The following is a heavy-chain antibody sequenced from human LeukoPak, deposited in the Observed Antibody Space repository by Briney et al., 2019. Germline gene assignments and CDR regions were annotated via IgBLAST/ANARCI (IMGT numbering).Heavy chain of an antibody. J-gene: IGHJ4*02. V-gene: IGHV5-51*01. D-gene: IGHD2/OR15-2a*01. Sequence: GESLKISCQVSGYSFSIYYIAWVRQMPGQGVEWMGIIYPDDSDTRYNPSFQGQVTISADKSISTAYLQFDSLKASDTAMYYCARQRIGLTEYFLDYWGQGTLVTVSS. CDR3: ARQRIGLTEYFLDY. CDR2: IYPDDSDT. CDR1: GYSFSIYY.